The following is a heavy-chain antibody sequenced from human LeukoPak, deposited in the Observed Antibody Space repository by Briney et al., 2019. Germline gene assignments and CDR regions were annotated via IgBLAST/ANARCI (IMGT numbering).Heavy chain of an antibody. D-gene: IGHD2-21*02. J-gene: IGHJ5*02. V-gene: IGHV3-30*18. CDR2: ISYDGSNK. CDR3: AKARRLYCGGDCSPRFDP. Sequence: GRSLRLSCAASGFTFSSYGMHWVRQAPGKGLEWVAVISYDGSNKYYADSVKGRFIISRDNSKNTLYLQMNSLRAEDTAVYYCAKARRLYCGGDCSPRFDPWGQGTLVTVSS. CDR1: GFTFSSYG.